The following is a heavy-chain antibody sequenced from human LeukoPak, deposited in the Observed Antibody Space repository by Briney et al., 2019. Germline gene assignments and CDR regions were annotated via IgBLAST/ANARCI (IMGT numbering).Heavy chain of an antibody. CDR2: IKQDGSEK. V-gene: IGHV3-7*01. J-gene: IGHJ4*02. CDR3: TGLGDYGGE. D-gene: IGHD4-23*01. Sequence: GGSLRLSCGASGFTFTSFWMSWVRQAPGKGLEWVANIKQDGSEKYYVDSVKGRFTISRDNSKNTLYLQMNSLRAEDTAVYYCTGLGDYGGEWGQGTLVTVSS. CDR1: GFTFTSFW.